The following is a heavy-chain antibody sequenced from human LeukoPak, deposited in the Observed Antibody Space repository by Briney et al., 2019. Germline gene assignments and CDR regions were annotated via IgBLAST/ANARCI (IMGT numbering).Heavy chain of an antibody. CDR3: ARGWVSIFGVVHRPYYYYYMDV. D-gene: IGHD3-3*01. Sequence: ASVKVSCKASGSTFTSYNISWVRQAPRQGLAWMGWMNPNSGNTSYAQKFQGRVTITRNTSISTACMELSSLRSEDTVVYYCARGWVSIFGVVHRPYYYYYMDVWGKGITVTVSS. V-gene: IGHV1-8*03. J-gene: IGHJ6*03. CDR2: MNPNSGNT. CDR1: GSTFTSYN.